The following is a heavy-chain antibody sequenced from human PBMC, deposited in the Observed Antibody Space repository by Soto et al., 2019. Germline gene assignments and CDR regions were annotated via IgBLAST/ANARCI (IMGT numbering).Heavy chain of an antibody. CDR3: AASIFYYGMDV. V-gene: IGHV5-51*03. CDR2: IYPGDSDT. CDR1: GYTFTNYW. J-gene: IGHJ6*02. Sequence: GRSLKISCKGSGYTFTNYWIGWVRQMPGKGLEWMGIIYPGDSDTKYNPSFQGQVTISADKSVTTTYLQWSSLKASDTAIYYCAASIFYYGMDVWGQGTTVTVSS.